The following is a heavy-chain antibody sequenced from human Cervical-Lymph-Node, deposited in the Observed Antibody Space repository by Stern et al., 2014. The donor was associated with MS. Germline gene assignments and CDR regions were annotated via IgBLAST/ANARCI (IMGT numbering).Heavy chain of an antibody. Sequence: VQLVESGPGLVKPSETLSLTCTVSGGSISSYYWSWIRQPPGKGLEWIGDIYYSGSSTYTPSLKSRVTISVDTSKNQFSLKLSSVTAADTAVYYCARGATQAFDPWGQGTLVTVSS. CDR2: IYYSGSS. CDR1: GGSISSYY. V-gene: IGHV4-59*01. CDR3: ARGATQAFDP. J-gene: IGHJ5*02.